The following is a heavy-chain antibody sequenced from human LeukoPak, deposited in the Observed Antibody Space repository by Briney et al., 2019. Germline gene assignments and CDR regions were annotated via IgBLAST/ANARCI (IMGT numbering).Heavy chain of an antibody. CDR1: GYTFTSYY. D-gene: IGHD1-26*01. J-gene: IGHJ2*01. Sequence: ASVNVSCKASGYTFTSYYMHWVRQAPGQGREWMGIINPSGGSTSYAQKFQGRVTMTRDTSTSTVYMELSSLRSEDTAVYYCARDLGLSGSYPYWYFDLWGRGTLVTVSS. CDR2: INPSGGST. CDR3: ARDLGLSGSYPYWYFDL. V-gene: IGHV1-46*01.